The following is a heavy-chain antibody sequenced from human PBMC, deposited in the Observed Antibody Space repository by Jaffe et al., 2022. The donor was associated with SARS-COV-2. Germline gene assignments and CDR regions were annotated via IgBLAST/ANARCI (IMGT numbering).Heavy chain of an antibody. CDR2: INHSGST. CDR3: ARGVYGYYYYYYYGMDV. CDR1: GGSFSGYY. Sequence: QVQLQQWGAGLLKPSETLSLTCAVYGGSFSGYYWSWIRQPPGKGLEWIGEINHSGSTNYNPSLKSRVTISVDTSKNQFSLKLSSVTAADTAVYYCARGVYGYYYYYYYGMDVWGQGTTVTVSS. J-gene: IGHJ6*02. V-gene: IGHV4-34*01. D-gene: IGHD5-18*01.